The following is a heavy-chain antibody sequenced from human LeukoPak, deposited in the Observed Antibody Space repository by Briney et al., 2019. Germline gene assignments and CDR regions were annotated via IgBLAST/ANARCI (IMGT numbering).Heavy chain of an antibody. Sequence: ASVKVSCKASGYTFTSYDINWVRQATGQGLEWMGWISAYNGNTNYAQKLQGRVTMTTDTSTSTAYMELRSLRSDDTAVYYCAREGVVVTAKAHDAFDIWGQGTMVTVSS. CDR2: ISAYNGNT. CDR3: AREGVVVTAKAHDAFDI. V-gene: IGHV1-18*01. CDR1: GYTFTSYD. D-gene: IGHD2-21*02. J-gene: IGHJ3*02.